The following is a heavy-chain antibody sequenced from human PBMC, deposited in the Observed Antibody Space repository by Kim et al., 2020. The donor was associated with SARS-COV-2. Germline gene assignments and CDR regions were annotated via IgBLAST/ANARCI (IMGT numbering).Heavy chain of an antibody. J-gene: IGHJ4*02. Sequence: SETLSLTCAVYGGSFSGYYWSWIRQPPGKGLEWIGEINHSGSTNYNPSLKSRVTISVDTSKNQFSLKLSSVTAADTAVYYCARGYYYGSGSYGYWVQGTL. CDR2: INHSGST. CDR3: ARGYYYGSGSYGY. D-gene: IGHD3-10*01. CDR1: GGSFSGYY. V-gene: IGHV4-34*01.